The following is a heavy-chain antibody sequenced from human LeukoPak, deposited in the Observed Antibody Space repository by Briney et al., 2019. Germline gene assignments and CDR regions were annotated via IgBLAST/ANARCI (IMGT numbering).Heavy chain of an antibody. CDR2: INSDGTIT. CDR1: GFTFSRHW. Sequence: PGGSLRLSCAASGFTFSRHWMHWVRQAPGKGLVWVSRINSDGTITSYADSVKGRFTISRDNAKNSLYLQMNSLRAEDTAVYYCARAPDELGTRIDYRGQGTLVTVPS. CDR3: ARAPDELGTRIDY. V-gene: IGHV3-74*01. D-gene: IGHD7-27*01. J-gene: IGHJ4*02.